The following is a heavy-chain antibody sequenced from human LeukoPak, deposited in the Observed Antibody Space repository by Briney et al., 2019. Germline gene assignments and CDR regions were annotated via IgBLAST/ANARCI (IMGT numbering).Heavy chain of an antibody. J-gene: IGHJ4*02. CDR2: IYTSEST. V-gene: IGHV4-61*02. D-gene: IGHD3-3*01. Sequence: SETLSLTCTVSGGSISSGSYYWSWIRQPAGKGLEWIGRIYTSESTNYNPSLKSRVTISVDTSKNQFSLKLSSVIAADTAVYYCASGGITIFGVVQDWGQGTLVTVSS. CDR1: GGSISSGSYY. CDR3: ASGGITIFGVVQD.